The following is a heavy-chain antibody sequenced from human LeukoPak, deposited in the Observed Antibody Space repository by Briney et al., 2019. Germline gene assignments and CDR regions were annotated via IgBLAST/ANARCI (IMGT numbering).Heavy chain of an antibody. CDR1: GGSISSSSYY. D-gene: IGHD3-22*01. Sequence: SETLSLTCTVSGGSISSSSYYWSWIRQPPGKGLEWIGEINHSGSTNYNPSLKSRVTISVDTSKNQFSLKLSSVTAADTAVYYCARGTYYYDSSDYFDYWGQGTLVTVSS. CDR2: INHSGST. V-gene: IGHV4-39*07. J-gene: IGHJ4*02. CDR3: ARGTYYYDSSDYFDY.